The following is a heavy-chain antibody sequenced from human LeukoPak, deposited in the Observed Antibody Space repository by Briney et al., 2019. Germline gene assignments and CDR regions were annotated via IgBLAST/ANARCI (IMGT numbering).Heavy chain of an antibody. D-gene: IGHD2-2*01. CDR2: ISSSCTSI. CDR3: ARTAKDIVIVPASYYMDV. J-gene: IGHJ6*03. CDR1: GFTFTNYG. Sequence: GVLRLSCAASGFTFTNYGMNWVRQPPGKGLEWVSSISSSCTSIDYADSVKGRFTVSRDSATNSLYLQMNSLRAEDTAVYYCARTAKDIVIVPASYYMDVWGKGTTVTVSS. V-gene: IGHV3-21*01.